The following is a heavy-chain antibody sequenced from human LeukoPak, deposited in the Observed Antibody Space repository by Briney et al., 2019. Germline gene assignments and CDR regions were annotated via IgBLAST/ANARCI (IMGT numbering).Heavy chain of an antibody. Sequence: ASVKVSCKASGYTFTSYDINWVRQATGQGLEWMGWMNPNSGNTGYAQKFQGRVTMTRNTSISTASMELSSLRSEDTAVYYCARGSYCSGGSCYYYYYMDVWGKGTTVTVSS. CDR2: MNPNSGNT. D-gene: IGHD2-15*01. CDR3: ARGSYCSGGSCYYYYYMDV. V-gene: IGHV1-8*01. CDR1: GYTFTSYD. J-gene: IGHJ6*03.